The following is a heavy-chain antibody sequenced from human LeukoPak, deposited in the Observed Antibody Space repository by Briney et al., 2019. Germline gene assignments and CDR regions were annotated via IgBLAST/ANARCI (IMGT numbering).Heavy chain of an antibody. CDR3: ARISYDSSGYYDY. V-gene: IGHV3-74*01. Sequence: GGSLRLSCAASGFTFDDYAMHWVRQAPGKGLVWVSRIKSDGSSTNYADSVKGRLTISGDNAKNTLYLQMNSLRAEDTAVYYCARISYDSSGYYDYWGQGTLVTVSS. D-gene: IGHD3-22*01. CDR1: GFTFDDYA. CDR2: IKSDGSST. J-gene: IGHJ4*02.